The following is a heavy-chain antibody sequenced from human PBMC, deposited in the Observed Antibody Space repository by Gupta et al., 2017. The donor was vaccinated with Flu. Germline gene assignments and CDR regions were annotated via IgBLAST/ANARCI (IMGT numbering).Heavy chain of an antibody. D-gene: IGHD2-2*02. V-gene: IGHV4-39*01. CDR1: GGSLSSSSYY. CDR3: ARSLYCSSTSCYNAYFDY. CDR2: IYYSGST. J-gene: IGHJ4*02. Sequence: QLQLQESGPGLVKPSETLSLTCTVSGGSLSSSSYYWGWIRQPPGKGLEWIGSIYYSGSTYYNPSLKSRVTISVDTSKNQFSLKLSSVTAADTAVYYCARSLYCSSTSCYNAYFDYWGQGTLVTVSS.